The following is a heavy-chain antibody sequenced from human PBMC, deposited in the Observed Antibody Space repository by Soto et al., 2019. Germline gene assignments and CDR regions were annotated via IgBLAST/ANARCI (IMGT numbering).Heavy chain of an antibody. V-gene: IGHV3-13*05. D-gene: IGHD6-13*01. CDR3: ARGGGIYYYYGMDV. J-gene: IGHJ6*02. Sequence: WGSLRLSCSASGFTFISYDMHWVRQATGKCLEWVSAIGTAGDPYYPGSVKGRFTISRENAKNSLYLQMNSLRAGDTAVYYCARGGGIYYYYGMDVWGQGTTVTVSS. CDR2: IGTAGDP. CDR1: GFTFISYD.